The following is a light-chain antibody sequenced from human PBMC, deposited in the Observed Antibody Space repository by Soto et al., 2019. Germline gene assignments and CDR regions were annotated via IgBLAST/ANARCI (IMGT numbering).Light chain of an antibody. V-gene: IGLV1-40*01. CDR2: GNS. Sequence: QSVLTQPPSVSGAPGQRVTISRTGSSSNIGAGYDVHWYQQLPGTAPKLLIYGNSNRPSGVPDRFSGSKSGTSASLAITGLQAEDEADYYCQSYDSSLSGSEVVFGGGTKVTVL. CDR1: SSNIGAGYD. CDR3: QSYDSSLSGSEVV. J-gene: IGLJ2*01.